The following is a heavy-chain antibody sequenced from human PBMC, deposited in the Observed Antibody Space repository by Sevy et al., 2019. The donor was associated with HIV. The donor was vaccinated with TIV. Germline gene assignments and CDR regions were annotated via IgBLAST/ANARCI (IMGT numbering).Heavy chain of an antibody. CDR1: GFTFGDYA. Sequence: GGSLRLSCAGSGFTFGDYAMHWVRQVPGKGLEWVSGISWNSGALDHADSVRGRFTISRDNAKSSLYLQMNSLRLEDTALYYCARAQGYCVVERGYGRSVNAFDFWGQGTMVTVSS. V-gene: IGHV3-9*01. J-gene: IGHJ3*01. D-gene: IGHD2-21*01. CDR3: ARAQGYCVVERGYGRSVNAFDF. CDR2: ISWNSGAL.